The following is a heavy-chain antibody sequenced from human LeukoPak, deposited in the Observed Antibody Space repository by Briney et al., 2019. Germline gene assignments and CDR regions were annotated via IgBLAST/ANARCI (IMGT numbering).Heavy chain of an antibody. CDR1: GYTFTGYY. V-gene: IGHV1-2*06. Sequence: ASVKVSCKXSGYTFTGYYMHWVRQAPGQGLEWMGRINPNSGGTNYAQKFQGRVTMTRDTSISTAYMELSRLRSDDTAVYYCAVAGYSSSWALAAFDIWGQGTMVTVSS. CDR3: AVAGYSSSWALAAFDI. CDR2: INPNSGGT. J-gene: IGHJ3*02. D-gene: IGHD6-13*01.